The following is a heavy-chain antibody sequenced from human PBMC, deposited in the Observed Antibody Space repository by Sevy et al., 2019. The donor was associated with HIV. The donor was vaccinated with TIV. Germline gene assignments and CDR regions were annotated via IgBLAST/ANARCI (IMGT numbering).Heavy chain of an antibody. CDR2: LSYDNSDE. V-gene: IGHV3-30-3*02. CDR3: AKDDLGSIDY. CDR1: GFIFSTSP. Sequence: GGSLRLSCAASGFIFSTSPMHRVRQAPCKGLECVAILSYDNSDENYADSVKGRFTISRDNSKNTLYLQMNSLRTEDTAVYYCAKDDLGSIDYWGQGTLVTVSS. J-gene: IGHJ4*02. D-gene: IGHD3-10*01.